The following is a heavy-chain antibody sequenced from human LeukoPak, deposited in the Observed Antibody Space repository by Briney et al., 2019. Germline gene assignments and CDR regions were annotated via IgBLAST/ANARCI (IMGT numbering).Heavy chain of an antibody. Sequence: ASVKVSCKASGYTFTGYYIHWVRQAPGQGLEWMGWINPNSGDTNYAQKFQGRVTMTRDTSISTAYMELSRLRSDDTAVYYCARAPDFWSGYRYYFDYWGQGTLVTVSS. V-gene: IGHV1-2*02. CDR2: INPNSGDT. CDR3: ARAPDFWSGYRYYFDY. CDR1: GYTFTGYY. J-gene: IGHJ4*02. D-gene: IGHD3-3*01.